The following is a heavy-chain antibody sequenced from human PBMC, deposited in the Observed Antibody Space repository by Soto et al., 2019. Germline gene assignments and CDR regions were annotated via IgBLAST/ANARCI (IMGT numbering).Heavy chain of an antibody. Sequence: GGSLRLSCAASGFTFDDYAMHWVRQAPGKGLEWVSGISWNSGSIGYVDSVKGRFTISRDNAKNSLYLQMNSLRAEDTALYYCAKASRIAARPRAFDIWGQGTMVTVSS. CDR2: ISWNSGSI. CDR3: AKASRIAARPRAFDI. J-gene: IGHJ3*02. V-gene: IGHV3-9*01. CDR1: GFTFDDYA. D-gene: IGHD6-6*01.